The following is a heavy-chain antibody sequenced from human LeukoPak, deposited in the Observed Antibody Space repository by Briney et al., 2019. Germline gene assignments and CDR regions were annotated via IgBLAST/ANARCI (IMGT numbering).Heavy chain of an antibody. J-gene: IGHJ4*02. D-gene: IGHD3-16*01. CDR2: TYSSGNT. CDR3: ARRINTAWGIDY. CDR1: GFTVSSSY. Sequence: GGSLRLACAASGFTVSSSYMNWVRQAPGKGLEWVSVTYSSGNTYYADSVKGRFTVSRDNSKNTLYLQMNSLRPDDTAVYYCARRINTAWGIDYWGQGTLVTVAS. V-gene: IGHV3-53*01.